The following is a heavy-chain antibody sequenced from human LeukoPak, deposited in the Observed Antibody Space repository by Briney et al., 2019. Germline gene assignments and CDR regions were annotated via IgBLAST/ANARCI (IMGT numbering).Heavy chain of an antibody. Sequence: LSLTCTVSGGSISSYYWSWIRQPPGKGLEWLSYISTSVSTVYYADSVKGRFTISRDNVKNSLYLQMNSLRAEDTAVYYCARGPPGFWSVMDVWGKGTTVTVSS. CDR2: ISTSVSTV. CDR3: ARGPPGFWSVMDV. J-gene: IGHJ6*03. D-gene: IGHD3-3*01. CDR1: GGSISSYY. V-gene: IGHV3-11*04.